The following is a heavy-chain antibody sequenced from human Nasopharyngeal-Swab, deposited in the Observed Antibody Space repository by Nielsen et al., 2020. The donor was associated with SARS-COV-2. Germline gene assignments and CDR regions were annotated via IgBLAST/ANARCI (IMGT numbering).Heavy chain of an antibody. CDR2: IYWDDDK. CDR1: GFSLGTSRVG. J-gene: IGHJ4*02. D-gene: IGHD1-26*01. Sequence: SGPTLVTPPHTLTLTFTFSGFSLGTSRVGVDGIRHPPGKAREWLALIYWDDDKRYSTSLKSMLTITKDTSKNQVVLTMTNMDPVDTATYYCAHSLLGIVGATGFDYWGQGTMVTVSS. V-gene: IGHV2-5*02. CDR3: AHSLLGIVGATGFDY.